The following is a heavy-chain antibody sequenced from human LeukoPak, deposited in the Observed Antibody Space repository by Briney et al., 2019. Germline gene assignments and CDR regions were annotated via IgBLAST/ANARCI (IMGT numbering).Heavy chain of an antibody. CDR1: GFTFSSYG. J-gene: IGHJ4*02. CDR3: AKQRGIQPWLRGLLGGYYFDY. D-gene: IGHD5-18*01. CDR2: IWYDGSNK. Sequence: GGSLRLSCAASGFTFSSYGMHWVRQAPGKGLEWVAVIWYDGSNKYYADSVKGRFTISRDNSKNTLYLQMNSLRAEDTAVYYCAKQRGIQPWLRGLLGGYYFDYWGQGTLVTVSS. V-gene: IGHV3-33*06.